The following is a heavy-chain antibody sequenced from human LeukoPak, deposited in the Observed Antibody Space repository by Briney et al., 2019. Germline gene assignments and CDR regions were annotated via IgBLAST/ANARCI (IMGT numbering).Heavy chain of an antibody. CDR1: GFTFSTSG. CDR3: LQVDV. D-gene: IGHD3-10*02. Sequence: GSLRLSCAASGFTFSTSGMHCVRQPPGKWMDWGAFIRNAGIKKNYADSMKGRLSLSRDNSKHTPYRQMDSLTAKDTSVNYRLQVDVWGKGTLVTVSS. J-gene: IGHJ4*02. V-gene: IGHV3-30*02. CDR2: IRNAGIKK.